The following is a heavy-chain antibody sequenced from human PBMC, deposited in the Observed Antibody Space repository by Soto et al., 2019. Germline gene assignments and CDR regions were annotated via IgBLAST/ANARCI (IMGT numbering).Heavy chain of an antibody. Sequence: ASVKVSCKASGGTFSSYAISWVRQAPGQGLEWMGGIIPIFGTANYAQKFQGRVTITADESTSTAYMELSSLRSEDTAVYYCARSSIAVATDYYYYGMDVWGQGTTVTVSS. J-gene: IGHJ6*02. V-gene: IGHV1-69*13. D-gene: IGHD6-19*01. CDR3: ARSSIAVATDYYYYGMDV. CDR1: GGTFSSYA. CDR2: IIPIFGTA.